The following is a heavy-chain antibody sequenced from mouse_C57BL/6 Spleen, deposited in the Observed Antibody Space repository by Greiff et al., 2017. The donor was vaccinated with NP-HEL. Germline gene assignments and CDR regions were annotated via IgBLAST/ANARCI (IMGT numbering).Heavy chain of an antibody. V-gene: IGHV1-81*01. D-gene: IGHD3-3*01. CDR3: ARTGTSRAMDY. CDR1: GYTFTSYG. Sequence: VMLVESGAELARPGASVKLSCKASGYTFTSYGISWVKQRTGQGLEWIGEIYPRSGNIYYNEKFKGKATLTADKSSSTAYMELRSLTSEDSAVYFCARTGTSRAMDYWGQGTSVTVSS. J-gene: IGHJ4*01. CDR2: IYPRSGNI.